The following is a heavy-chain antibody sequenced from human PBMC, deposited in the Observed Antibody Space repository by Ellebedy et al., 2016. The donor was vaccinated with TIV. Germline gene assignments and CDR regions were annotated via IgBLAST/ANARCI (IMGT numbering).Heavy chain of an antibody. V-gene: IGHV6-1*01. Sequence: SQTLSLTCAISGDSVSSNSAAWSWIRQSPSRGLEWLGRTYYKSKWFTDYALSVRSRITISPDTTQNQLSLHLDSVTPEDTAVYYCARAVVASTNTPIVLDSWGQGIRVTVSS. CDR3: ARAVVASTNTPIVLDS. CDR2: TYYKSKWFT. D-gene: IGHD2-8*01. CDR1: GDSVSSNSAA. J-gene: IGHJ4*02.